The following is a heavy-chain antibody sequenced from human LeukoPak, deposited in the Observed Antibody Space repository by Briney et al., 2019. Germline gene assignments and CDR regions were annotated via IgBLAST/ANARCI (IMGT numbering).Heavy chain of an antibody. CDR1: GFTVSSNY. D-gene: IGHD5-12*01. J-gene: IGHJ4*02. Sequence: GGSLRLSCAASGFTVSSNYMSWVRQAPGKVLEWVSVIYSGGSTYYADSVKGRFTISRDNSKNTLYLQMNSLRAEDTAVYYCARQSGYPPVFDYWGQGTLVTVSS. CDR2: IYSGGST. CDR3: ARQSGYPPVFDY. V-gene: IGHV3-53*01.